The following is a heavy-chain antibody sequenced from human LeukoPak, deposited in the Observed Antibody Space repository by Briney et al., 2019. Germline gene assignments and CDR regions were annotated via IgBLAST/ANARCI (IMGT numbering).Heavy chain of an antibody. Sequence: GSSLRLSCAASGFDFDNYGMHWVRQAPGKGLEWVAAISFYAKTKHYAASVRGRFTISRDTPTNTLFLQMDSLRTDDTALYYCGKDLGVPEFWGQGTWVTVS. V-gene: IGHV3-30*18. CDR1: GFDFDNYG. CDR2: ISFYAKTK. D-gene: IGHD2-8*01. CDR3: GKDLGVPEF. J-gene: IGHJ4*02.